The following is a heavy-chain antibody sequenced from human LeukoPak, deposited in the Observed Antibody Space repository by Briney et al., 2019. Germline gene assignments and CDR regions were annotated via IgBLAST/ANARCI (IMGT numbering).Heavy chain of an antibody. CDR2: MKEDGSDV. CDR3: VRGGAVAGRFEA. D-gene: IGHD6-19*01. J-gene: IGHJ5*02. CDR1: GFPFNSQT. Sequence: GGSLRLSCAASGFPFNSQTMSWVRQAPGKGLEWVAKMKEDGSDVKYVDSVRGRFTISRDNAKDSLFLEMNSLRDDDTAVYYCVRGGAVAGRFEAWGQGTRVTVSS. V-gene: IGHV3-7*01.